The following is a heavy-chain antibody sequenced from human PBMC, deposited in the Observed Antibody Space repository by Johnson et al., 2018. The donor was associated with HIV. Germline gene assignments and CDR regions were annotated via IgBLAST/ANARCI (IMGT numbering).Heavy chain of an antibody. J-gene: IGHJ3*02. CDR3: ARDPVCCAGGTCYSNVFDI. Sequence: VQLVESGGGLVQPGGSLRVSCTATGFTFDDYVVSWVRQAPGKGLEWVSGINWNGGSTTYADSVRGRFTVSRDNAKSSLYLKMNSLRAEDTALYFCARDPVCCAGGTCYSNVFDIWGQGTMVTVSS. CDR2: INWNGGST. CDR1: GFTFDDYV. D-gene: IGHD2-15*01. V-gene: IGHV3-20*04.